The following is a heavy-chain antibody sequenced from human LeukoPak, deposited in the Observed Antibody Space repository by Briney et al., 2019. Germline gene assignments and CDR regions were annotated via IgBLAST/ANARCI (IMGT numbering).Heavy chain of an antibody. CDR3: ERHYLETAALEH. J-gene: IGHJ1*01. CDR2: INSDGSST. CDR1: GFTFSSYW. D-gene: IGHD6-13*01. Sequence: GGSLRLSCAASGFTFSSYWMHWVRQAPGKGLVWVSRINSDGSSTSYADSVKGRFTISRDNAKNTLYLQMNSLRAEDSSVYYGERHYLETAALEHWGQGTLVTVSS. V-gene: IGHV3-74*01.